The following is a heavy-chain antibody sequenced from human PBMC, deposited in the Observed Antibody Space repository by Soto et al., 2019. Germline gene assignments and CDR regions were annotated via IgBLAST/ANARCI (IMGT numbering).Heavy chain of an antibody. J-gene: IGHJ4*02. Sequence: SVKVSCKASGGTFSSYAISWVRQAPGQGLEWMGGIIPIFGTANYAQKFQGRVTITADESTSTAYMELSSLRSEDTAVYYCARAVERAGPFDSWGQGTLVTVSS. CDR1: GGTFSSYA. D-gene: IGHD6-19*01. V-gene: IGHV1-69*13. CDR2: IIPIFGTA. CDR3: ARAVERAGPFDS.